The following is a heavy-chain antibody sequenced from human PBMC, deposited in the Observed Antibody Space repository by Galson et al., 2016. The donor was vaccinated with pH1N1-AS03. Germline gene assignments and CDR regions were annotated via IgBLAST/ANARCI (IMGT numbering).Heavy chain of an antibody. Sequence: SLRLSCAASGFPFIAYAMNWVRQAPGKGLEWVSVISASAGNTYYAASVKGRFTISRDNSKNTVYLQMNSLGAEDTAVYYCAKGGRYYDSLIDYWGQGTRVTESS. CDR3: AKGGRYYDSLIDY. D-gene: IGHD3-22*01. J-gene: IGHJ4*02. CDR1: GFPFIAYA. CDR2: ISASAGNT. V-gene: IGHV3-23*01.